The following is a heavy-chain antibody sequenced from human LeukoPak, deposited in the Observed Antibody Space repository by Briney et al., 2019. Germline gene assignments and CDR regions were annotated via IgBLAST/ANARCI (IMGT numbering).Heavy chain of an antibody. CDR3: ARLTAGMDYYYYMDV. CDR2: IIPIFGTA. D-gene: IGHD6-19*01. Sequence: SVKVSCKASGGTFSSYAISWVRQAPGQGLEWMGGIIPIFGTANYAQKFQGRVTITTDESTSRAYMELSSLRSEDTAVYYCARLTAGMDYYYYMDVWGKGTTVTVSS. CDR1: GGTFSSYA. J-gene: IGHJ6*03. V-gene: IGHV1-69*05.